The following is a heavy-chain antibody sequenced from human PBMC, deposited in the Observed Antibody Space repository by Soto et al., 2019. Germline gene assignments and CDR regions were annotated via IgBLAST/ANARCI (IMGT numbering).Heavy chain of an antibody. CDR3: TRRYCSGGSCYSDFDY. J-gene: IGHJ4*02. D-gene: IGHD2-15*01. V-gene: IGHV3-73*01. CDR1: GFTLSGFD. Sequence: GGSLRLSCAASGFTLSGFDIHWVRQASGEGLEWVGRIKTKVESYATELAASVKGRFTISRDDPKNTAYLEMNSLKTEDTAVYYCTRRYCSGGSCYSDFDYWGQGTLVTVSS. CDR2: IKTKVESYAT.